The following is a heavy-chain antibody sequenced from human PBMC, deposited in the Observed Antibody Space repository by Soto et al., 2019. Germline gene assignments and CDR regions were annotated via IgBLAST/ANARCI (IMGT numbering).Heavy chain of an antibody. J-gene: IGHJ4*02. D-gene: IGHD6-19*01. CDR1: GFSPSTSGMR. CDR3: AGSSGQIDF. V-gene: IGHV2-70*04. CDR2: IDWDDDK. Sequence: SGPTLVNPTQTLTLTCTFSGFSPSTSGMRVTWIRQPPGKALEWLARIDWDDDKFYSTSLKTRLTISKDTSKNQVVLTMTNMDPVDTAAYYCAGSSGQIDFWGQGTLVTVSS.